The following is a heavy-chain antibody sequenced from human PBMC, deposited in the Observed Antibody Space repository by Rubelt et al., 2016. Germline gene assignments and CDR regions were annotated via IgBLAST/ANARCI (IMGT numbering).Heavy chain of an antibody. J-gene: IGHJ4*02. D-gene: IGHD3-22*01. CDR2: IYHRGST. CDR1: GYSISSGYY. Sequence: QVQLQESGPGLVKPSETLSLTCTVPGYSISSGYYWGWIRQPPGKGLEWIGSIYHRGSTYYNPSLKSRVTISVDTSKNQFSLKLSSVTAADTAVYYCARGGMGGYSYWGQGTLVTVSS. CDR3: ARGGMGGYSY. V-gene: IGHV4-38-2*02.